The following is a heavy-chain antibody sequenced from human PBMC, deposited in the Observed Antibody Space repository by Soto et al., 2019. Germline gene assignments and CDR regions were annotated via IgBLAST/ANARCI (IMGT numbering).Heavy chain of an antibody. CDR3: TTAPGRTYYDFWSGSFDI. CDR1: GFTFSDAW. D-gene: IGHD3-3*01. CDR2: IKSKTDGGTT. V-gene: IGHV3-15*01. J-gene: IGHJ3*02. Sequence: GGSLRLSCAASGFTFSDAWMSWVRQAPGKGLEWVGRIKSKTDGGTTDYAAPVKGRFTISRDDSKNTLYLQMNSLKTEDTAVYYCTTAPGRTYYDFWSGSFDIWGQGTMVTVSS.